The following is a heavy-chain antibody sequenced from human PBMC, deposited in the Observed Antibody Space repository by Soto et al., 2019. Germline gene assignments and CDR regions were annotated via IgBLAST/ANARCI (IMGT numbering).Heavy chain of an antibody. D-gene: IGHD6-13*01. J-gene: IGHJ5*02. CDR3: ARGHSSSWYGWFDP. Sequence: GASVKVSCKASGYTFTSYGISWVRQAPGQGLEWMGWISAYNGNTNYAQKLQGRVTMTTNTSTSTAYMELRSLRSDDTAVYYCARGHSSSWYGWFDPWGQGTLVTVSS. CDR1: GYTFTSYG. V-gene: IGHV1-18*01. CDR2: ISAYNGNT.